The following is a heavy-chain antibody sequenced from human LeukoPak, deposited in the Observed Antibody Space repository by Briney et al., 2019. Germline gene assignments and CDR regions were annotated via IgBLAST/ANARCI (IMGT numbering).Heavy chain of an antibody. D-gene: IGHD2-2*01. CDR3: ARESCSSTSCYYYYYYMDV. CDR2: IYTSGST. V-gene: IGHV4-61*02. J-gene: IGHJ6*03. CDR1: GGSISSGSYY. Sequence: SQTLSLTCTVSGGSISSGSYYWSWIRQPAGKGLEWIGRIYTSGSTNYNPSLKGRVTISVDTSKNQFSLKLSSVTAADTAVYYCARESCSSTSCYYYYYYMDVWGKGTTVTVSS.